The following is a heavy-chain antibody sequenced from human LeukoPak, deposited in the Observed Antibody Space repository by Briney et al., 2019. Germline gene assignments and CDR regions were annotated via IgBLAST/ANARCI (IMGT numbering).Heavy chain of an antibody. D-gene: IGHD1-1*01. CDR1: GFTFSSYS. CDR2: INSGSTYT. Sequence: GGSLRLSCAASGFTFSSYSLNWVRQAPGKGLEWVSSINSGSTYTYYTESVKGRFTVSRDNAKNSLFLQMNSLRAEDTAIYYCARSLTTLTYEGYWGQGTLVTVSS. CDR3: ARSLTTLTYEGY. V-gene: IGHV3-21*01. J-gene: IGHJ4*02.